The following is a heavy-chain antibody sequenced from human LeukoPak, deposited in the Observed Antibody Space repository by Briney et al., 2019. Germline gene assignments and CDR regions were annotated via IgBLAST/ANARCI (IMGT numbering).Heavy chain of an antibody. J-gene: IGHJ6*02. CDR3: ARGVDNSGWYILLDYYGMDV. CDR1: GFTFSSYS. V-gene: IGHV3-21*04. CDR2: ISSSGTYI. D-gene: IGHD6-19*01. Sequence: PGGSLRLSCAASGFTFSSYSMNWVRQAPGKGLEWVSSISSSGTYIYYADSVKGRFTISRDNAKNSLYLQMNGLRAEDTAVYYCARGVDNSGWYILLDYYGMDVWGQGTTVTVSS.